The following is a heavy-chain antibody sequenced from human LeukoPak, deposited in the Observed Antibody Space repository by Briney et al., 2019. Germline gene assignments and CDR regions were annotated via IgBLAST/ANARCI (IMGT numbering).Heavy chain of an antibody. CDR3: ARVYAGGPRRGYFDY. D-gene: IGHD2-8*02. V-gene: IGHV3-53*01. CDR1: GFTFSSYE. CDR2: IYSGGST. Sequence: PGGSLRLSCAASGFTFSSYEMNWVRQAPGKGLEWVSVIYSGGSTYYADSVKGRFTISRDNSKNTLYLQMNSLRAEDTAVYYCARVYAGGPRRGYFDYWGQGTLVTVSS. J-gene: IGHJ4*02.